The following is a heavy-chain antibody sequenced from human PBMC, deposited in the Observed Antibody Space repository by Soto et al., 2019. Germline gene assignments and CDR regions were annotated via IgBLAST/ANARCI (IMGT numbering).Heavy chain of an antibody. D-gene: IGHD6-13*01. V-gene: IGHV4-39*01. J-gene: IGHJ4*02. CDR2: IFYSGST. CDR1: GDSISSSSYY. CDR3: SRQHSSHGDFDY. Sequence: TLSLTCTVSGDSISSSSYYWGWIRQPPGKGLEWIGSIFYSGSTYYNPSLKSRVTISVDTSKNQFSLKLSSVTAADTAVYYCSRQHSSHGDFDYWGQGTLVTVSS.